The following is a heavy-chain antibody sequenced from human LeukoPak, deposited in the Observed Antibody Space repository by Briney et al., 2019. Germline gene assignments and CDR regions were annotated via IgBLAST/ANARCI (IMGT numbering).Heavy chain of an antibody. Sequence: SETLSLTCTVSGDSISSYYWTWIRQPPGKGLEWIGYIDYSGSANYSPSLKSRVTISVDTSENQFSLKLSSVTAADTAVYYCAREIGAAWVDYWGQGTLVTVSS. D-gene: IGHD6-13*01. V-gene: IGHV4-59*01. CDR1: GDSISSYY. J-gene: IGHJ4*02. CDR3: AREIGAAWVDY. CDR2: IDYSGSA.